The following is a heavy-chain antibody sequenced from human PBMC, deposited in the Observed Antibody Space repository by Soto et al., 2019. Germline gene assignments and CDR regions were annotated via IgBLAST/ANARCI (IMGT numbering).Heavy chain of an antibody. D-gene: IGHD5-12*01. CDR2: ISWNSGSI. Sequence: EVQLVESGGGLVQPGRSLRLSCAASGFTFDDYAMHWVRQAPGKGLEWVSGISWNSGSIGYADSVKGRFTISRDNAKNSLYLQMNSLRAEDTALYYCAKDYRYSGYDFPLDFWGQGTLVTVSS. CDR3: AKDYRYSGYDFPLDF. CDR1: GFTFDDYA. J-gene: IGHJ4*02. V-gene: IGHV3-9*01.